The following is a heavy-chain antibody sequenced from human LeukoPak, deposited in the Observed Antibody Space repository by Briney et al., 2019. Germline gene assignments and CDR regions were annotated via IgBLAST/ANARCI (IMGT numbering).Heavy chain of an antibody. J-gene: IGHJ4*02. Sequence: ASVKVSCKASAYTFTSYGISWVRQAPGQGLEWMGWISAYNGNTNYAQKLQGRVTMTTDTSTSTAYMELRSLRSDDTAVYYCARDTDSSGYYYADYWAREPWSPSPQ. V-gene: IGHV1-18*01. D-gene: IGHD3-22*01. CDR2: ISAYNGNT. CDR3: ARDTDSSGYYYADY. CDR1: AYTFTSYG.